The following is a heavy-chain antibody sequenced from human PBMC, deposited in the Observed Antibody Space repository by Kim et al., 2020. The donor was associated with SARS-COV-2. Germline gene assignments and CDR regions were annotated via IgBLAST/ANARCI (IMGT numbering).Heavy chain of an antibody. J-gene: IGHJ3*01. V-gene: IGHV3-43*02. CDR3: IKGREFIFFDAFDV. CDR1: GFAFKSYA. CDR2: ISADGGST. D-gene: IGHD3-9*01. Sequence: GGTLRLSCAASGFAFKSYAMHWVRQVPGKGLEWVSLISADGGSTYYGDSVKGRFTISRDNTKNSLYLQMNSLTIEDTALYYCIKGREFIFFDAFDVCSQGTMVTV.